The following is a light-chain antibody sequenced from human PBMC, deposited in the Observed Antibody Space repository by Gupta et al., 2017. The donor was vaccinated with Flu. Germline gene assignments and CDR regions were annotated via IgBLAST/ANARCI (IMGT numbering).Light chain of an antibody. CDR1: SGTRGGA. Sequence: KITCTVRSGTRGGAIEWHRQQPEKGPRYVMKLDSDGSHSKGDAIPDRFSGSGSGAESYLTISSGQAEDEDDYYWQTGCTGVWVFGGGTKLTVL. J-gene: IGLJ3*02. CDR3: QTGCTGVWV. V-gene: IGLV4-69*01. CDR2: LDSDGSH.